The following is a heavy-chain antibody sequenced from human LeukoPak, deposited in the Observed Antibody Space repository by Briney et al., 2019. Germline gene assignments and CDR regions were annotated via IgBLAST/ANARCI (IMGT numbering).Heavy chain of an antibody. CDR3: ARGSVNYCSSTSCSGAFDI. CDR1: GGSFNGYY. Sequence: SETLSLTCAVYGGSFNGYYWSWIRQPPGKGLEWIGEINHSGSTNYNPSLKSRVTISVDTSKNQFSLKLSSVTAADTAVYYCARGSVNYCSSTSCSGAFDIWGQGTMVTVSS. V-gene: IGHV4-34*01. D-gene: IGHD2-2*01. J-gene: IGHJ3*02. CDR2: INHSGST.